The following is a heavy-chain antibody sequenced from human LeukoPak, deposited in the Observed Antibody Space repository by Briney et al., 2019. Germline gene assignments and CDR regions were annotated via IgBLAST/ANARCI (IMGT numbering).Heavy chain of an antibody. D-gene: IGHD3-10*01. CDR2: ISGSGGST. J-gene: IGHJ4*02. V-gene: IGHV3-23*01. Sequence: GGSLRLSCAASGFTFSSYAMSWVRQAPGKGLEWVSAISGSGGSTYYADSVKGRFTISRDNSKNTLYLQMNNLRAEDTAVYYCAKDSVNYYGSGSFYNYWGQGTLVTVSS. CDR3: AKDSVNYYGSGSFYNY. CDR1: GFTFSSYA.